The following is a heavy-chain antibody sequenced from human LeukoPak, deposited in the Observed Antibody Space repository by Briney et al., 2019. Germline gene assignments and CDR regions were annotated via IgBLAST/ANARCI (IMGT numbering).Heavy chain of an antibody. J-gene: IGHJ4*02. CDR2: IYYSGST. D-gene: IGHD6-19*01. Sequence: SETLSLTCTVSGGSISSGDYYWSWIRQPPGKGLEWIGYIYYSGSTNYNPSLKSRVTISVDTSKNQFSLKLSSVTAADTAVYYCARRGDSSGWYDYWGQGTLVTVSS. CDR3: ARRGDSSGWYDY. V-gene: IGHV4-61*08. CDR1: GGSISSGDYY.